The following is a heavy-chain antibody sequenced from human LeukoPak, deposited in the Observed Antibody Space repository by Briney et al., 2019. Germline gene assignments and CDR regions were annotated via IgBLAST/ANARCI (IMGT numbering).Heavy chain of an antibody. J-gene: IGHJ6*04. CDR3: ATTYYGDYGMDV. D-gene: IGHD4-17*01. CDR1: GGSISSYY. V-gene: IGHV4-59*01. CDR2: IYYSGST. Sequence: SETLSLTCTVSGGSISSYYWSWIRQPPGKGLEWIGYIYYSGSTNYNPSLKSRVTISVDTSKNQFSLKLSSVTAADTAVYYCATTYYGDYGMDVWGKGTTVTVSS.